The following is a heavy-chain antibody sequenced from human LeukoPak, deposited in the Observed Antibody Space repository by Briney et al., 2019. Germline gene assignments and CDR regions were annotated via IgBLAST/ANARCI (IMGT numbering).Heavy chain of an antibody. CDR3: ARAVVLRFLEWLPHYFDY. CDR2: IYYSGST. J-gene: IGHJ4*02. V-gene: IGHV4-39*01. D-gene: IGHD3-3*01. Sequence: SETLPLTCTVSGGSISSSSYYWGWIRQPPGKGLEWIGSIYYSGSTYYNPSLKSRVTISVDTSKNQFSLKLSSVTAADTAVYYCARAVVLRFLEWLPHYFDYWGQGTLVTVSS. CDR1: GGSISSSSYY.